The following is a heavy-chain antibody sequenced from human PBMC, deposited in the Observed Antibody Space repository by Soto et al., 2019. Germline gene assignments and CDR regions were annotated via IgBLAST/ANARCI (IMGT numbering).Heavy chain of an antibody. CDR2: MYNTGST. J-gene: IGHJ6*02. D-gene: IGHD2-21*02. CDR1: GGAISRYY. Sequence: PSETLSLTCTVSGGAISRYYWSWIRQPPGKGLESIGYMYNTGSTVYNPSFKSRVTISVDTSKNQFSLKLNSVTAADTAVYYCARDLWGYCGTDCFPLDVWGQGTTVTVSS. CDR3: ARDLWGYCGTDCFPLDV. V-gene: IGHV4-59*01.